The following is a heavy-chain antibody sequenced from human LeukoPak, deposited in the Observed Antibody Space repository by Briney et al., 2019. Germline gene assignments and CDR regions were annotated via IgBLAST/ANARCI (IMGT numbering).Heavy chain of an antibody. CDR2: ISYDGSNK. Sequence: SGGSLRLSCAASGFTFSSYAMHWVRQAPGKGLEWVAVISYDGSNKYYADSVKGRFTISRDDSKNTLYLQMNSLRAEDTAVYYCARDGGRWLQKGGMGAFDIWGQGTMVTVSS. J-gene: IGHJ3*02. CDR1: GFTFSSYA. CDR3: ARDGGRWLQKGGMGAFDI. V-gene: IGHV3-30-3*01. D-gene: IGHD5-24*01.